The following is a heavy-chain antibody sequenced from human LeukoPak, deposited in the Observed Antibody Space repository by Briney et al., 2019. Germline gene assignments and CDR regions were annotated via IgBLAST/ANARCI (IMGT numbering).Heavy chain of an antibody. CDR2: IYTSGST. Sequence: SQTLSLTCTVSGGSISSGSYYWSWIRQPAGKGLEWIGRIYTSGSTNYNPSLKSRVTISVDTSKNQFSLKLSSATAADTAVYYCARDSYSSGWYSRGFDYWGQGTLVTVSS. D-gene: IGHD6-19*01. J-gene: IGHJ4*02. CDR1: GGSISSGSYY. CDR3: ARDSYSSGWYSRGFDY. V-gene: IGHV4-61*02.